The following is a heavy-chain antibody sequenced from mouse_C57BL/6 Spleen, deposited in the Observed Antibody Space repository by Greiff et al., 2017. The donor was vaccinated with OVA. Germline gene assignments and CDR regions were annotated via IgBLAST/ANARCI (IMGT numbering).Heavy chain of an antibody. CDR3: ARRYDYDYWYFDV. CDR2: ISYDGSN. D-gene: IGHD2-4*01. V-gene: IGHV3-6*01. CDR1: GYSITSGYY. Sequence: EVKLEESGPGLVKPSQSLSLTCSVTGYSITSGYYWNWIRQFPGNKLEWMGYISYDGSNNYNPSLKNRISITRDTSKNQFFLKLNSVTTEDTATYYCARRYDYDYWYFDVWGTGTTVTVSS. J-gene: IGHJ1*03.